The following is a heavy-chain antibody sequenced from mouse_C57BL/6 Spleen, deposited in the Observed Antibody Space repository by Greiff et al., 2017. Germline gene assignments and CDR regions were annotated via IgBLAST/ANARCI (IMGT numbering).Heavy chain of an antibody. V-gene: IGHV1-72*01. CDR3: AREDGYYVFAY. D-gene: IGHD2-3*01. CDR1: GYTFTSYC. J-gene: IGHJ3*01. CDR2: IDPNSGGT. Sequence: VQLQQSGAELVKPGASVTLSCTASGYTFTSYCMHWVKQRPGRGLEWIGRIDPNSGGTKYNAKFKSKATLTVDKPSSTAYMQLSSLTSEDTAVYYCAREDGYYVFAYWGQGTLVTVSA.